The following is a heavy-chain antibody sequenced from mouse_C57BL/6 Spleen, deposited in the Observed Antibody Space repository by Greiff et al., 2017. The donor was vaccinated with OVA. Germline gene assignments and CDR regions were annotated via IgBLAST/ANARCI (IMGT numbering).Heavy chain of an antibody. V-gene: IGHV1-52*01. CDR3: ERGGCGSVTGSY. CDR2: IDPSDSET. D-gene: IGHD4-1*01. J-gene: IGHJ2*01. CDR1: GYTFTSYW. Sequence: QVQLQQPGAELVRPGSSVKLSCKASGYTFTSYWMHWVKQRPIQGLEWIGNIDPSDSETHYNQKFKDKATLTVDKSSSTAYMQLSSLTSEDSAVYYGERGGCGSVTGSYWGQGTTLTVSS.